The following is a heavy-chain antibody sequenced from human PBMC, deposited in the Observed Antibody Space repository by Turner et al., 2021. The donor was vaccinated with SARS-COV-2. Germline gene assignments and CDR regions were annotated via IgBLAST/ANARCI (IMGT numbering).Heavy chain of an antibody. D-gene: IGHD2-15*01. CDR1: GFTFRSYW. CDR3: AREESGSFGAYGMDV. V-gene: IGHV3-7*03. J-gene: IGHJ6*02. Sequence: EVQLVESGGGLVQPGGSLSLSCAASGFTFRSYWMNWVRQAPGKGLEWVANIKQDGSEKYYVGSVKGRFTISRDNAKNSLYLQMNSLRAEDTAVYYCAREESGSFGAYGMDVWGQGTTVTVSS. CDR2: IKQDGSEK.